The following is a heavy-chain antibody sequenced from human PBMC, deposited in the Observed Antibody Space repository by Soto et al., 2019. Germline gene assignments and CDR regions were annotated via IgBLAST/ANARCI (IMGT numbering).Heavy chain of an antibody. J-gene: IGHJ4*02. CDR2: IYWDDDR. CDR1: GFSLSINGVG. D-gene: IGHD3-16*02. Sequence: QITLKESGPTLVKPTQTLTLTCTFSGFSLSINGVGVGWIRQPPGKALEWLALIYWDDDRRYSPSLKNRLTITKDTAKNQVVLRITNMDPVNTATYYCAHRSSDRYTWDDWGQGTLVTVSS. V-gene: IGHV2-5*02. CDR3: AHRSSDRYTWDD.